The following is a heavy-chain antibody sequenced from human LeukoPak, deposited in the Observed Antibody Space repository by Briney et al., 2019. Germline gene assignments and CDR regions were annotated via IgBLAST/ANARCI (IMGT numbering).Heavy chain of an antibody. CDR1: GGAFSTSG. Sequence: ASVKVSCKASGGAFSTSGFSWVRQAPGQGLEWMGRIIPMSGVTNYAQKFQGRVTISADKSTSTAYMELSGLRSEDTAVYYCARVPAMLRTEDWFDPWGQGTLVTVSS. CDR3: ARVPAMLRTEDWFDP. D-gene: IGHD3-16*01. CDR2: IIPMSGVT. V-gene: IGHV1-69*04. J-gene: IGHJ5*02.